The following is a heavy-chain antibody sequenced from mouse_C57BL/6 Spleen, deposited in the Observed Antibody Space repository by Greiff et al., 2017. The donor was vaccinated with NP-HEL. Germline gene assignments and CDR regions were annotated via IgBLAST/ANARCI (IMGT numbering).Heavy chain of an antibody. Sequence: LQESGAELVRPGASVKMSCKASGYTFTSYTMHWVKQRPGQGLEWIGYINPSSGYTKYNQKFKDKATLTADKSSSTAYMQRSSLTSEDSAVYYCARGGTIAPDWYFDVWGTGTTVTVSS. CDR1: GYTFTSYT. D-gene: IGHD2-14*01. V-gene: IGHV1-4*01. CDR2: INPSSGYT. J-gene: IGHJ1*03. CDR3: ARGGTIAPDWYFDV.